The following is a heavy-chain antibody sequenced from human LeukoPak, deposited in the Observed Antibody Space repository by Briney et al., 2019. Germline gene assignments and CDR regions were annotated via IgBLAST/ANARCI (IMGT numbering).Heavy chain of an antibody. Sequence: SETLSLTCTVSGGSISSYYWSWIRQPPGKGLEWIGYIYYSGSTNYNPSLKSRVTISVDTSKNQFSLKLSSVTAPDTAVYYCAREVAVAGVDAFDIWGQGTMVTVSS. V-gene: IGHV4-59*01. J-gene: IGHJ3*02. CDR3: AREVAVAGVDAFDI. D-gene: IGHD6-19*01. CDR2: IYYSGST. CDR1: GGSISSYY.